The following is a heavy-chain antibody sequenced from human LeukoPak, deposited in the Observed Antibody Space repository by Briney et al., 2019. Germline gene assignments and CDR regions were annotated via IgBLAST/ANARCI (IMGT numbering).Heavy chain of an antibody. CDR2: INPNGGST. CDR3: TRDKGGSYSDY. CDR1: GYTFTTYY. Sequence: ASVTVSCKASGYTFTTYYIHWVRQAPGQGLEWVGIINPNGGSTNYAQKLQGRVTMTRDTSTSTVYMELSSLGSEDTAVYYCTRDKGGSYSDYWGQGTLVTVSS. D-gene: IGHD2-15*01. V-gene: IGHV1-46*01. J-gene: IGHJ4*02.